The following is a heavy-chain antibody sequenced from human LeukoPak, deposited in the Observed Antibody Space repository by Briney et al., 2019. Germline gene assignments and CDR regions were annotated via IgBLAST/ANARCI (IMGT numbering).Heavy chain of an antibody. CDR3: ARGVTYYDFWSGYYTVNDAFDI. CDR2: IYPGDSDT. J-gene: IGHJ3*02. Sequence: GESLKISCKGSGYSFTSYWIGWVRQMPGKGLEWMGIIYPGDSDTRYSPSFQGQVTISADKSTSTAYLQWSSLKASDTAMYYCARGVTYYDFWSGYYTVNDAFDIWGQGTMVTVSS. D-gene: IGHD3-3*01. CDR1: GYSFTSYW. V-gene: IGHV5-51*01.